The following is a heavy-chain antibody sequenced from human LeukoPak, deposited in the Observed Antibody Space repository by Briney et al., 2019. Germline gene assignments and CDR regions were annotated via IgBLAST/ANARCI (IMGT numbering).Heavy chain of an antibody. CDR1: GFTFSSYA. D-gene: IGHD1-26*01. Sequence: PGGSLRLSCAASGFTFSSYAMSWVRQAPGKGLEWVSDISGSGGSTYYADSVKGRFTISRDNSKNTLYLQMNSLRAEDTAVYYCAKGHVMIIVGATDFDYWGQGTLVTVSS. CDR3: AKGHVMIIVGATDFDY. CDR2: ISGSGGST. J-gene: IGHJ4*02. V-gene: IGHV3-23*01.